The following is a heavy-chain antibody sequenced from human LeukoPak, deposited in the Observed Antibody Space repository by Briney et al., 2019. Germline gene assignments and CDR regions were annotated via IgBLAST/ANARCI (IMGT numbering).Heavy chain of an antibody. J-gene: IGHJ6*04. CDR3: AREGIAAAGTDYYYGMDV. D-gene: IGHD6-13*01. V-gene: IGHV4-59*01. Sequence: SETLSLTCTVSGGSISSYYWSWVRQPPGKGLEGIGYIYYSGSTNYNPSLTSRGTISVEKTKNQFSLKLSSVTAADTAVYYCAREGIAAAGTDYYYGMDVWGKGTTVTVSS. CDR2: IYYSGST. CDR1: GGSISSYY.